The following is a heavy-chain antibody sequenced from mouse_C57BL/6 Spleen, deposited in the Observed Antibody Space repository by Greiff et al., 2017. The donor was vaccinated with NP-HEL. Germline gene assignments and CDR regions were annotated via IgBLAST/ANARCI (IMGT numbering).Heavy chain of an antibody. CDR3: ARDDGYSLFDY. D-gene: IGHD2-3*01. CDR1: GYTFTSYW. CDR2: IDPSDSYT. J-gene: IGHJ2*01. V-gene: IGHV1-50*01. Sequence: VQLQQPGAELVKPGASVKLSCKASGYTFTSYWMQWVKQRPGQGLEWIGEIDPSDSYTNYNQKFKGKATLTVDTSSSTAYMQLSSLTSEDSAVYYCARDDGYSLFDYWGQGTTLTVSS.